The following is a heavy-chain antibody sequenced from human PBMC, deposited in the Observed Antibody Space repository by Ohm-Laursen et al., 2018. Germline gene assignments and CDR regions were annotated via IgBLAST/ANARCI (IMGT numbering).Heavy chain of an antibody. CDR1: GFTFSSYS. D-gene: IGHD3-22*01. CDR3: ARGLWYYYDSSGPNDAFDI. CDR2: ISSSGSTI. Sequence: SLRLSCAASGFTFSSYSMNWVRQAPGKGLEWVSYISSSGSTIYYADSVKGRFTISRDNAKNSLYLQMNSLRAEDTAVYYCARGLWYYYDSSGPNDAFDIWGQGTMVTVSS. V-gene: IGHV3-48*04. J-gene: IGHJ3*02.